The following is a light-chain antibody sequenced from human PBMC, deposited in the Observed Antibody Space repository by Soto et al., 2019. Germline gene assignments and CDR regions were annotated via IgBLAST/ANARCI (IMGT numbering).Light chain of an antibody. CDR2: DAS. J-gene: IGKJ4*01. Sequence: EIVMTQSPATLSVSTGESATLSCRASQSVSSDLAWYQQKPGQAPRLLIYDASNRATGIPARFSGSGSGTDFTLTISSLEPEYFAVYYCQQRSNWPTFGGGSKVDIK. CDR1: QSVSSD. CDR3: QQRSNWPT. V-gene: IGKV3-11*01.